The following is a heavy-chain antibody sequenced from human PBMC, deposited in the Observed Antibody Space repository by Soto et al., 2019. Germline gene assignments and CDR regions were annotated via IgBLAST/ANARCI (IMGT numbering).Heavy chain of an antibody. J-gene: IGHJ4*02. Sequence: QVQLVQSGAEVQKPGSSVKVSCKASGGTFSSYTISWVRQAPGQGLEWMGRIIPILGIANYAQKFQGRVTITADKSTSTAYMELSSLRSEDTAVYYCARGGEYSGYDYYWGQGTLVTVSS. D-gene: IGHD5-12*01. CDR2: IIPILGIA. V-gene: IGHV1-69*02. CDR1: GGTFSSYT. CDR3: ARGGEYSGYDYY.